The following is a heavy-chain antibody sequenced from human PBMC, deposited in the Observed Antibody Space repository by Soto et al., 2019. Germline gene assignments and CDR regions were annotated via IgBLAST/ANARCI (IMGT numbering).Heavy chain of an antibody. D-gene: IGHD6-19*01. CDR1: GGSINSISYF. V-gene: IGHV4-39*01. Sequence: SETLSLTCRVSGGSINSISYFWGWVRQPPGKGLELIGSIYYSGSTYYDPSLRSRVTIYVDTSKNQFSLKLSSVTAADTAVFYCARHYSSGCLNWFHXWGQGTLVTPSX. J-gene: IGHJ5*02. CDR3: ARHYSSGCLNWFHX. CDR2: IYYSGST.